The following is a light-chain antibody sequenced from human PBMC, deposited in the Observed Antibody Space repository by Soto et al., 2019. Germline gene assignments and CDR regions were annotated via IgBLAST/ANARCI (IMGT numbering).Light chain of an antibody. Sequence: EIVLTQSPGTLSLSPGERATLSCRASQSVSSSYLAWYHQKPGQAPRLLIHSASTRAPGIPDRFSASGAGTDFTLTISRLEPEDSAVYYCQQYSASPRTFGPGTKVEIK. J-gene: IGKJ1*01. V-gene: IGKV3-20*01. CDR2: SAS. CDR1: QSVSSSY. CDR3: QQYSASPRT.